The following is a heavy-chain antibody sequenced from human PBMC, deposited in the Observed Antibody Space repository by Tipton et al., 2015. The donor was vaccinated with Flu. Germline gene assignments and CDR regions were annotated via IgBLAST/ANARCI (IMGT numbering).Heavy chain of an antibody. Sequence: GLVKPSETLSLTCAVYGGSFSGYYWSWIRQPPGKGLEWIGEINHSGSTNYNPSLKSRVTISVDTSKNQFSLRVNSVTAADTAVYYCARRPSGAVVAYYFEYWGQGTLVTVSS. CDR3: ARRPSGAVVAYYFEY. V-gene: IGHV4-34*01. J-gene: IGHJ4*02. CDR1: GGSFSGYY. CDR2: INHSGST. D-gene: IGHD2-15*01.